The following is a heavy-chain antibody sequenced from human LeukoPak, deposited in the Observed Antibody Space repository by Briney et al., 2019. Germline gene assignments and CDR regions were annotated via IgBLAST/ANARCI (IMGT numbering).Heavy chain of an antibody. Sequence: SETLSLTCTVSGGSISSYYWSWIRQPPGKGLEWIGYIYYSGSTNYNPSLKSRVTISVDTSKNQFSLKLSSVTAADTAVYYCARLRGCSYGLGAFDIWGQGTMVTVSS. CDR3: ARLRGCSYGLGAFDI. CDR2: IYYSGST. V-gene: IGHV4-59*08. CDR1: GGSISSYY. D-gene: IGHD5-18*01. J-gene: IGHJ3*02.